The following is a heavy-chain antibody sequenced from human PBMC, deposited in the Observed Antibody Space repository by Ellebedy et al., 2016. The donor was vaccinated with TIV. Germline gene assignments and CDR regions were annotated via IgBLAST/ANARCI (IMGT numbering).Heavy chain of an antibody. CDR3: AREGGYDFDY. CDR1: GFTLSDHY. J-gene: IGHJ4*02. CDR2: SSSTGSNE. V-gene: IGHV3-11*01. D-gene: IGHD5-12*01. Sequence: GESLKISXTASGFTLSDHYMSWIRQAPGKGLEWVSYSSSTGSNEYYADSVKGRFTISRDNAKNSLYLHLNSLTVEDTAVYYCAREGGYDFDYWGQGTLVTVSS.